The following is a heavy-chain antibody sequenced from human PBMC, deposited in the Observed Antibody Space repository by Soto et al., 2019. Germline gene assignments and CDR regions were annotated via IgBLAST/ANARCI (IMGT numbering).Heavy chain of an antibody. CDR1: GYTFTSYG. Sequence: ASVKVSCKASGYTFTSYGISWVRQAPGQGLERMGWISAYNGNTNYAQKLQGRVTMTTDTSTSTAFMELRSLRSDDTAVYYCAREKTFSTVTQGGRGWFDPWGQGTLVTVSS. D-gene: IGHD4-17*01. V-gene: IGHV1-18*01. CDR3: AREKTFSTVTQGGRGWFDP. CDR2: ISAYNGNT. J-gene: IGHJ5*02.